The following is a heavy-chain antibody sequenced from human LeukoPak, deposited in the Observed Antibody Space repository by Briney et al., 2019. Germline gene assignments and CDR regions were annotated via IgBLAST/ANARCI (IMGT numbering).Heavy chain of an antibody. CDR3: ARDSGTTGEVKFDP. Sequence: SETLSLTCTVSGGSISSYYWSWTRQPAGTALEWIGRIYTSGTITYNPSLKSRVTMSVDTSKNQFSLKLSSVTAADTAVYYCARDSGTTGEVKFDPWGQGTLVTVSS. J-gene: IGHJ5*02. V-gene: IGHV4-4*07. D-gene: IGHD3-10*01. CDR1: GGSISSYY. CDR2: IYTSGTI.